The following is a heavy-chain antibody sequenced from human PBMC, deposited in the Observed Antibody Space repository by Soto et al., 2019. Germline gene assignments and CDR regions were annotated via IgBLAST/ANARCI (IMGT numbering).Heavy chain of an antibody. J-gene: IGHJ6*02. CDR1: GFTFSSYA. D-gene: IGHD3-10*01. Sequence: GGSLRLSCAASGFTFSSYAMHWVRQAPGKGLEWVAVISYDGSNKYYADSVKGRFTISRDNSKNTLYLQMNSLRAEDTAVYYCARDTNYYGSGREEADYYYGMDVWGQGTTVTVSS. CDR3: ARDTNYYGSGREEADYYYGMDV. V-gene: IGHV3-30-3*01. CDR2: ISYDGSNK.